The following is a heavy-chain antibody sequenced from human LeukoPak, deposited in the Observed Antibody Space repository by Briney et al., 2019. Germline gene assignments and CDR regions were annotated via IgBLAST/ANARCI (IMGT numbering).Heavy chain of an antibody. J-gene: IGHJ5*02. D-gene: IGHD1-14*01. V-gene: IGHV1-8*01. CDR1: GYPFTTYE. CDR2: VHPDTGYA. Sequence: EASVKAYCKTSGYPFTTYEINWVRQAAGQGLEWMGWVHPDTGYADYAQKFQGRVTMTSDTSISTAYMELSSLRSDDTAGYFCARGPRNDPWGQGTLVTVSS. CDR3: ARGPRNDP.